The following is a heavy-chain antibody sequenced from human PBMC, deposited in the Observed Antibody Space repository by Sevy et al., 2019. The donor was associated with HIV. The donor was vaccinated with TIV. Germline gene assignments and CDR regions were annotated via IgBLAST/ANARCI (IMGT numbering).Heavy chain of an antibody. CDR3: ARDRGIASAGTYMDV. V-gene: IGHV1-18*01. J-gene: IGHJ6*03. CDR1: GYTFTSYS. CDR2: ISAHNGNT. D-gene: IGHD6-13*01. Sequence: GPSVKVSCKASGYTFTSYSITWVRQAPGQGLEWMGWISAHNGNTKYAQKLQGRVTMTTDTSTTTAYMELRSLRSDDTAVYYCARDRGIASAGTYMDVWGKGTTVTVSS.